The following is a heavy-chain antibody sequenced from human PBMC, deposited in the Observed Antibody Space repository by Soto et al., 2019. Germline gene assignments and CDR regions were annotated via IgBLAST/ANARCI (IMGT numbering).Heavy chain of an antibody. CDR1: SGPDRSHN. D-gene: IGHD1-1*01. V-gene: IGHV4-59*08. CDR2: VYYTGDT. Sequence: QVQLHQSGPGLVKPSETLSLTCTVSSGPDRSHNWGWIRQPPGRGLEWIGYVYYTGDTSYNPSLRSRVTISADMSTNHISLTLSSVTAADTAVYYCVRQGIDNLRGLVNVWGKGTTVSVSS. CDR3: VRQGIDNLRGLVNV. J-gene: IGHJ6*03.